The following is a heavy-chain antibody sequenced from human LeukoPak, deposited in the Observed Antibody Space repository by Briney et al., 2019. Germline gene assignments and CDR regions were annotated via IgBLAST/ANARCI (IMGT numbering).Heavy chain of an antibody. D-gene: IGHD3-10*01. CDR3: ARGAGSYKGSDY. CDR2: MNPNTGNT. CDR1: GYTFTSYD. J-gene: IGHJ4*02. Sequence: GASVKVSCKASGYTFTSYDINWVRQATGQGLEWMGWMNPNTGNTGYAQKFQGRVTMTRNTSISTAYMELSSLRSEDTAVYYCARGAGSYKGSDYWGQGTLVTVSS. V-gene: IGHV1-8*01.